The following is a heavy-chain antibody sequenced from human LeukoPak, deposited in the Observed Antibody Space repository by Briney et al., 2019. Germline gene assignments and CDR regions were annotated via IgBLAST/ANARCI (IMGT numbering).Heavy chain of an antibody. V-gene: IGHV4-59*01. CDR3: AREYCSGGSCFPLR. CDR2: VYYSGST. J-gene: IGHJ4*02. D-gene: IGHD2-15*01. CDR1: GGSISSYY. Sequence: SETLSLTCTVSGGSISSYYWSWVRQPPGKGLEWFGYVYYSGSTNYNPSLKSRVTISVDTSKNQFSLKLSSVTAADTAVYYCAREYCSGGSCFPLRWGQGTLVTVSS.